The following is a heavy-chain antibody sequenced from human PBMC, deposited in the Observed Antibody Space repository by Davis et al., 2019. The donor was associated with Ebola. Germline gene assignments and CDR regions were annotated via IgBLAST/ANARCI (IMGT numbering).Heavy chain of an antibody. J-gene: IGHJ4*02. CDR2: IFNSGGT. Sequence: SETLSLTCAVSGGSISSSNWWSWIRQPPGKGLEWIGYIFNSGGTNYNPSLKSRVAIALDTSKNQFSLKLSSVIAADTAVYYCARAFFSRTDLDYWGQGAPVTVSS. V-gene: IGHV4-4*02. CDR1: GGSISSSNW. CDR3: ARAFFSRTDLDY.